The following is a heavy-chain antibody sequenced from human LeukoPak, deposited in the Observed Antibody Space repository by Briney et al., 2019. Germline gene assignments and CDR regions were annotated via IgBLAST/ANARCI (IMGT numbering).Heavy chain of an antibody. V-gene: IGHV3-49*04. CDR1: GFTFSGYG. CDR2: IRSKAYGGTT. Sequence: GGSLRLSCTASGFTFSGYGMSWVRQAPGKGLEWVGFIRSKAYGGTTEYAASVKGRFTISRDDSKSVAYLQMNSLKTEDTAVYYCTRDRQGPKYPYYFDYWGQGTLVTVSS. D-gene: IGHD2-2*02. J-gene: IGHJ4*02. CDR3: TRDRQGPKYPYYFDY.